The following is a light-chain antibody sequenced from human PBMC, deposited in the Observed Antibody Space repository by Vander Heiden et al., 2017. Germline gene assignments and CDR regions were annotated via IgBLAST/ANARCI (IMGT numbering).Light chain of an antibody. CDR2: SDH. CDR3: SAWDGSLNAHV. Sequence: QSVLTQPPSASATPGQRVTISCSGSSSNIGDTTVNWYQQFPATAPKLLIYSDHQRPSGVSDRFSGSKSGTSASLAITGLQSEDEADYYCSAWDGSLNAHVFGTGTRVTVL. V-gene: IGLV1-44*01. J-gene: IGLJ1*01. CDR1: SSNIGDTT.